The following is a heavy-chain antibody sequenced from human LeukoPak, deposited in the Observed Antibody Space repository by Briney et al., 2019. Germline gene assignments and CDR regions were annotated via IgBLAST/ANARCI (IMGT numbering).Heavy chain of an antibody. CDR3: ARRGDILTDYAFDY. J-gene: IGHJ4*02. CDR2: IYPTGNT. CDR1: GGAIISYY. D-gene: IGHD3-9*01. Sequence: SETLSLTCSVSGGAIISYYWSWIRQPAGKGPEWIGRIYPTGNTDYNPSLKTRVTMSTDLSKKQFSLRLRSVTAADTAVYYCARRGDILTDYAFDYWGQGTLVTVPS. V-gene: IGHV4-4*07.